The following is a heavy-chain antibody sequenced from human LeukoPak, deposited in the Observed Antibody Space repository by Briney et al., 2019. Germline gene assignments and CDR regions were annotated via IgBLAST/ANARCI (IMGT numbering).Heavy chain of an antibody. Sequence: HPGGSLRLSCAASGLTVSSNYMSWVRQAPGKGLERVSVIYSGGSTYYADSVKGRFTISRDNSTNTLYLQMNSLRAEDTAVYYCAREDHYYDSEAPDYYMDVWGKGTTVTISS. CDR3: AREDHYYDSEAPDYYMDV. CDR2: IYSGGST. D-gene: IGHD3-22*01. CDR1: GLTVSSNY. J-gene: IGHJ6*03. V-gene: IGHV3-53*01.